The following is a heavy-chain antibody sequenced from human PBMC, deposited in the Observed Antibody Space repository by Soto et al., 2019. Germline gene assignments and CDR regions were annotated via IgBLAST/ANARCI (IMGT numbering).Heavy chain of an antibody. J-gene: IGHJ5*02. CDR1: GGSISSYY. Sequence: PSETLSLTCTVSGGSISSYYWSWIRQPPGKGLEWIGYIYYSGSTNYNPSLKSRVTISVDTSKNQFSLKLSSVTAADTAVYYCARVSIAAAGKNWFDPWGQGTLVTVSS. V-gene: IGHV4-59*01. D-gene: IGHD6-13*01. CDR2: IYYSGST. CDR3: ARVSIAAAGKNWFDP.